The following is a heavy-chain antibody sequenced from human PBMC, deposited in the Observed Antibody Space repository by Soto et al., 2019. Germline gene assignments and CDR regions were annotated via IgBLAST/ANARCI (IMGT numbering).Heavy chain of an antibody. D-gene: IGHD3-22*01. CDR1: GGSFNNDY. J-gene: IGHJ5*01. CDR2: IFHSGIT. CDR3: ARDRYFYDSAGYYRTLDS. Sequence: ETLSLTCTISGGSFNNDYWTWIRQSPGKGLEWIGYIFHSGITDYNPSVKSRVTISIDKSKDLFSLKLTSVTAADTAVYYCARDRYFYDSAGYYRTLDSWGQGILVTVSS. V-gene: IGHV4-59*01.